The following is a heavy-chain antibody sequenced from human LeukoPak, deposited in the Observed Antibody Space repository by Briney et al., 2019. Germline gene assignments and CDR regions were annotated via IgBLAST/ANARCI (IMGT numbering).Heavy chain of an antibody. CDR1: GGSISSSSYY. CDR3: ARVPPMINFDY. J-gene: IGHJ4*02. CDR2: IYYSGST. Sequence: PSETLSLTCTVSGGSISSSSYYWGWIRQPPGRGLEWIGSIYYSGSTYYNPSLKSRVTISVATSKNQFSLKLSSVTAADTAVYYCARVPPMINFDYWGQGTLVTVSS. D-gene: IGHD3-22*01. V-gene: IGHV4-39*07.